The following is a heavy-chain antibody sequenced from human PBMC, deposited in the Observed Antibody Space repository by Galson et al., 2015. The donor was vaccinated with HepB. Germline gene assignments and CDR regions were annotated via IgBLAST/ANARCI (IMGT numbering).Heavy chain of an antibody. J-gene: IGHJ3*01. CDR1: GFTVSSNY. Sequence: SLRLSCAASGFTVSSNYMSWVRQAPGKGLEWVSVIYSGGSTYYADSVKGRFTISRDNTKNTMYLQMKNLIDEDTAVYYCARVSQLEQYLLDAFYVWGQGTMVTVSS. D-gene: IGHD1/OR15-1a*01. V-gene: IGHV3-66*01. CDR2: IYSGGST. CDR3: ARVSQLEQYLLDAFYV.